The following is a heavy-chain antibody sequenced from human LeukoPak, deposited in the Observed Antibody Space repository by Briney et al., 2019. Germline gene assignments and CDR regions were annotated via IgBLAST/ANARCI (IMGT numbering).Heavy chain of an antibody. CDR3: AKMYYDFWGGYSDY. Sequence: GGSLRLSCAASGFTFSSYAMSWVRQAPGKGLEWVSAISGSGGSTYYADSVKGRFTISRDNSKNTLYLQMNSLRAEDTAVYYCAKMYYDFWGGYSDYWGQGTLVTVSS. CDR1: GFTFSSYA. D-gene: IGHD3-3*01. CDR2: ISGSGGST. J-gene: IGHJ4*02. V-gene: IGHV3-23*01.